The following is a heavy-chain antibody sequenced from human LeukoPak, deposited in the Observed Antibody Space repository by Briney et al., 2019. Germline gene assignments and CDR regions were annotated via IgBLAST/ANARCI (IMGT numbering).Heavy chain of an antibody. CDR1: GYTFTGYY. D-gene: IGHD2-21*02. J-gene: IGHJ4*02. V-gene: IGHV1-2*02. CDR2: INPNSGGT. Sequence: ASVKVSCKASGYTFTGYYMHWVRQAPGQGLEWMGWINPNSGGTNYAQKFQGRVTMTRNTSISTAYMELSSLRSEDTAVYYCARGSTIVVVTAIDYWGQGTLVTVSS. CDR3: ARGSTIVVVTAIDY.